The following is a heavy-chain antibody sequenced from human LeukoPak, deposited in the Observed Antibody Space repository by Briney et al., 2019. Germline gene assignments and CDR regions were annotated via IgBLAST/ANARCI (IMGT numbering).Heavy chain of an antibody. D-gene: IGHD3-22*01. Sequence: GGSLRLSCAASGFTFSSYAMHWVRQAPGKGLEWVAVISYDGSNKYYADSVKGRFTISRDNAKNTLYLQMNSLRAEDTAVYYCAREGGDSSGYYWSGGAFDIWGQGTMVTVSS. J-gene: IGHJ3*02. CDR3: AREGGDSSGYYWSGGAFDI. CDR2: ISYDGSNK. V-gene: IGHV3-30-3*01. CDR1: GFTFSSYA.